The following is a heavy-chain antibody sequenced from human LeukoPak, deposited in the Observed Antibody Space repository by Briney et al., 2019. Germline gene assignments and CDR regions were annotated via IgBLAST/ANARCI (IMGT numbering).Heavy chain of an antibody. CDR2: ISSSSSYI. CDR3: TKDYSSGWYGGIDY. V-gene: IGHV3-21*01. Sequence: GGSLRLSCAASGFTFSSYSMNWVRQAPGKGLEWVSSISSSSSYIYYADSVKGRFTISRDNSKNTLYLQMSSLRGEDTAVYYCTKDYSSGWYGGIDYWGQGTLVTVSS. D-gene: IGHD6-19*01. CDR1: GFTFSSYS. J-gene: IGHJ4*02.